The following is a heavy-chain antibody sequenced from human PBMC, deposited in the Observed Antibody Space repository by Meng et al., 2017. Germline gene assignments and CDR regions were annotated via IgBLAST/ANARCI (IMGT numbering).Heavy chain of an antibody. D-gene: IGHD6-13*01. CDR2: INSDGSST. CDR3: ARVQYSSSKFDY. V-gene: IGHV3-74*01. J-gene: IGHJ4*02. CDR1: GFTFSSHW. Sequence: GESLKISCAASGFTFSSHWMHWVRQAPGKGLVWVSRINSDGSSTSYADSVKGRFTISRDNAKNTLYLQMNSLRAEDTAVYYCARVQYSSSKFDYWGQGTLVTVSS.